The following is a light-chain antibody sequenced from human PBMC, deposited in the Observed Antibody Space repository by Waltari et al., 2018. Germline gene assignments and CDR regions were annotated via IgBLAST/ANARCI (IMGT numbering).Light chain of an antibody. CDR3: AAWDNSLIPGV. J-gene: IGLJ3*02. V-gene: IGLV1-51*01. CDR2: QKN. Sequence: QSVLTQPPSVSAAPGQKVTISCSGSDPNIGSHYVSWYQQVPGTAPKLTIYQKNNGPQLPPARFPGSRSGPSATLDIPTPQTGDEADYYCAAWDNSLIPGVFGGRTKLTVL. CDR1: DPNIGSHY.